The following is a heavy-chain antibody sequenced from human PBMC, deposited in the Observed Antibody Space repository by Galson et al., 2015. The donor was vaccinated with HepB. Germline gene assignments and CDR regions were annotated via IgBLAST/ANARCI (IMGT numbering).Heavy chain of an antibody. D-gene: IGHD5-18*01. J-gene: IGHJ1*01. CDR3: AKDVDTAMVIAEYFQH. Sequence: SLRLSCAASGFTFSSYAMSWVRQAPGKGLEWVSAISGSGGSTYYADSVKGRFTISRDNSKNTLYLQMNSLRAEDTAVYYCAKDVDTAMVIAEYFQHWGQGTLATVSS. CDR2: ISGSGGST. CDR1: GFTFSSYA. V-gene: IGHV3-23*01.